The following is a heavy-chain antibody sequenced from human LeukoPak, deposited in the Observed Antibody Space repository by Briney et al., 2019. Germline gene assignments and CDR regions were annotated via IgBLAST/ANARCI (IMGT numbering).Heavy chain of an antibody. CDR2: ISSSSSYI. V-gene: IGHV3-21*01. Sequence: PGGSLRLSCAASGFTFSSYSMNWVRQAPGKGLEWVSSISSSSSYIYYADSVKGRFTISRDNAKNSLYLQMNSLRAEDTAVYYCARDTDSSSPSNWFDPWGQGTLVTVSS. CDR1: GFTFSSYS. CDR3: ARDTDSSSPSNWFDP. J-gene: IGHJ5*02. D-gene: IGHD6-6*01.